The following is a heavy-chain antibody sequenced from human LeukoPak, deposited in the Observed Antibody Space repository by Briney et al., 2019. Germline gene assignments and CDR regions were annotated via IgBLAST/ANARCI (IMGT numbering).Heavy chain of an antibody. D-gene: IGHD5-18*01. CDR3: AIGGYSYGHFDY. J-gene: IGHJ4*01. Sequence: ASVKVSCKSSGYTFTDYYMHWVRQAPGQGLEWMGWINPNSGGTSYAQKFQGRVTMTRDTPISTAYLQWSSLKASDTAMYYCAIGGYSYGHFDYWGHGTLVTVSS. V-gene: IGHV1-2*02. CDR1: GYTFTDYY. CDR2: INPNSGGT.